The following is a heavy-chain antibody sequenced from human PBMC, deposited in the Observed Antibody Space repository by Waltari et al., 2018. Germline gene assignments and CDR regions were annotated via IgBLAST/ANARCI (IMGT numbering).Heavy chain of an antibody. CDR2: ISAYNGNT. V-gene: IGHV1-18*01. D-gene: IGHD6-13*01. Sequence: QVQLVQSGAEVKKPGASVKVSCKASGYTFTSYGISWVRQAPGQGLEWMGWISAYNGNTNEAQKLQGRVTMTTDTSTSTAYMELRSLRSDDTAVYCCAGGIAAARKAKGGDYWGQGTLVTVSS. J-gene: IGHJ4*02. CDR1: GYTFTSYG. CDR3: AGGIAAARKAKGGDY.